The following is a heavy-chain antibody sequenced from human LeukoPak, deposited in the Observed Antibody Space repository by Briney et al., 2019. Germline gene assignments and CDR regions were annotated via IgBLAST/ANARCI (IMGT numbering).Heavy chain of an antibody. CDR1: GYTFSPYW. V-gene: IGHV3-7*03. CDR3: TRENYVPDS. Sequence: GGSLRLSCVASGYTFSPYWMSWVRQIPGRGLEWVASISNGGGATYYVDSVRGRFTISRDDAKNSLFLQMNGLRSDDTAVYYCTRENYVPDSWGQGTLVTVSS. D-gene: IGHD3-10*02. CDR2: ISNGGGAT. J-gene: IGHJ5*02.